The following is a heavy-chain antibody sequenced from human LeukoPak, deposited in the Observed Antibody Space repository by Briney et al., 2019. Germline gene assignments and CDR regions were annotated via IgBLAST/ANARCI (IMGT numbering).Heavy chain of an antibody. CDR3: ARLRVSGSYLYYFDY. D-gene: IGHD3-10*01. CDR1: NGSISSYH. CDR2: ILTSGTT. V-gene: IGHV4-4*09. Sequence: SPSETLSLTCTVSNGSISSYHWSWVRQPPGKGLEWIGYILTSGTTNYNPSLKSRLTISVDTSKNRFTLKLSSVTAADTAVYYCARLRVSGSYLYYFDYWGQGTLVTVSS. J-gene: IGHJ4*02.